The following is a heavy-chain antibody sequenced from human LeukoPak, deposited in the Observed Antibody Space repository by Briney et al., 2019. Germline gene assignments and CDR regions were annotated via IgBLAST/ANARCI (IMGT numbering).Heavy chain of an antibody. CDR3: AREMAAPHYFDY. CDR2: IYYSGST. V-gene: IGHV4-59*01. CDR1: GGSISSYY. Sequence: KSSETLSLTCTVSGGSISSYYWSWIRQPPGKGLEWIAYIYYSGSTNYNPSLKSRVTISVDTSKNQFSLKLSSVTAADTAVYYCAREMAAPHYFDYWGQGTLVTVSS. J-gene: IGHJ4*02. D-gene: IGHD6-6*01.